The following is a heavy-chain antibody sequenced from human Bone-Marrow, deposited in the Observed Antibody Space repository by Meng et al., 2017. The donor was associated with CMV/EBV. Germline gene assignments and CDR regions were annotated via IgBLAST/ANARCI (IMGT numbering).Heavy chain of an antibody. CDR1: GGCIGSYY. CDR2: IYTSGNT. CDR3: ATEPLGFSSGWHELDQ. J-gene: IGHJ4*02. Sequence: AGGCIGSYYWNWIRQTAGQGLEWIGRIYTSGNTAYNPSLKSRVTMSIDTSKNQFSLKLNSVTAADTAMYYCATEPLGFSSGWHELDQWGQGTLVTVSS. V-gene: IGHV4-4*07. D-gene: IGHD6-19*01.